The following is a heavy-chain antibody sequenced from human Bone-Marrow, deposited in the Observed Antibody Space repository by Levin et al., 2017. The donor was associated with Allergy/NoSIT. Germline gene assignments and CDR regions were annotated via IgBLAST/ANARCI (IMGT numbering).Heavy chain of an antibody. V-gene: IGHV4-30-4*01. CDR1: GGSINSGDSY. D-gene: IGHD3-9*01. J-gene: IGHJ4*02. Sequence: SETLSLTCNVSGGSINSGDSYWSWIRQPPGKGLEWIGYIYYSGSTYYNPSLKSRITISIDTSKSQFSLQLSSVTAADTAVYYCARLSLTFYDILTGYYSPIGTFDSWGQGTLVTVPS. CDR3: ARLSLTFYDILTGYYSPIGTFDS. CDR2: IYYSGST.